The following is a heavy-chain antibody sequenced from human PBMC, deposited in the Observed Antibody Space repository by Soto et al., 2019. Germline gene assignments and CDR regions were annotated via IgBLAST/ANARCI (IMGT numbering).Heavy chain of an antibody. CDR1: GFTFSSYA. CDR2: ISYDGSNK. J-gene: IGHJ6*02. Sequence: QVQLVESGGGVVQPGRSLRLSCAASGFTFSSYAMHWVRQAPGKGLEWVAVISYDGSNKYYADSVKGRFTISRDNSKNTLYLQMNSLRAEDTAVYYGARAVVGIVVVPAAMDVWGQGTTVTVSS. CDR3: ARAVVGIVVVPAAMDV. D-gene: IGHD2-2*01. V-gene: IGHV3-30-3*01.